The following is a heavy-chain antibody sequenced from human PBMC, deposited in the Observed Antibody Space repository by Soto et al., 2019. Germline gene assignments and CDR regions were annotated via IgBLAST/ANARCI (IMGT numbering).Heavy chain of an antibody. V-gene: IGHV3-21*01. CDR1: GVTFSTYS. CDR3: ARDLAAATGVFEY. CDR2: ISSNNNYI. J-gene: IGHJ4*02. D-gene: IGHD6-13*01. Sequence: EVRLLESGGGLVKPGGSLRLSCAASGVTFSTYSMNWVRQAPGKGLEWVSSISSNNNYIYYADSVKCGFTFSGDNATDSLYLQMNRLRAEDTAVYYWARDLAAATGVFEYWGQGTLVIVSS.